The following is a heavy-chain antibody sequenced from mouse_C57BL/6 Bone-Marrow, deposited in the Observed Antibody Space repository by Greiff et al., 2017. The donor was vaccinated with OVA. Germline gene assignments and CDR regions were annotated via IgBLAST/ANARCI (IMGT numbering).Heavy chain of an antibody. CDR1: GFTFSDYY. CDR3: ARRATTVVAPYYFDY. Sequence: EVKLVESGGGLVQPGGSLKLSCAASGFTFSDYYMYWVRQTPEKRLEWVAYISNGGGSTYYPDTVKGRFTISRDNAKNTLYLQMSRLKSEDTAMYYCARRATTVVAPYYFDYWGQGTTLTVSS. J-gene: IGHJ2*01. D-gene: IGHD1-1*01. CDR2: ISNGGGST. V-gene: IGHV5-12*01.